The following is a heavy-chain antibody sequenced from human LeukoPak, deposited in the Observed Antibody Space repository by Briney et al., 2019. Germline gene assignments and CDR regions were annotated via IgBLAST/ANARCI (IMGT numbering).Heavy chain of an antibody. CDR2: ISYDGSNK. CDR3: AKNTDYGSGSYFGGGEYYFDY. J-gene: IGHJ4*02. V-gene: IGHV3-30*18. Sequence: GGPLRLSCAASGFTFSSYGMHWVRQAPGKGLEWVAVISYDGSNKYYADSVKGRFTISRDTSKNTLYLQMNSLRAEDTAVYYCAKNTDYGSGSYFGGGEYYFDYWGQGTLVTVSS. CDR1: GFTFSSYG. D-gene: IGHD3-10*01.